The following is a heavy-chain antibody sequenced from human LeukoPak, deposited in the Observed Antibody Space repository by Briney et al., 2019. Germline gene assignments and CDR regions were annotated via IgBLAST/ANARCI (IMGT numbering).Heavy chain of an antibody. J-gene: IGHJ3*02. CDR2: INPNSGGT. CDR3: ARGHGYNNAFDI. D-gene: IGHD5-24*01. CDR1: GYTFTGYY. V-gene: IGHV1-2*02. Sequence: ASVKVSCKASGYTFTGYYMHWVRQARGQGLDWMGWINPNSGGTNYAQKFQGRVTMTRDTSISTAYMELSRLRSDDTAVYYCARGHGYNNAFDIWGQGTMVTVSS.